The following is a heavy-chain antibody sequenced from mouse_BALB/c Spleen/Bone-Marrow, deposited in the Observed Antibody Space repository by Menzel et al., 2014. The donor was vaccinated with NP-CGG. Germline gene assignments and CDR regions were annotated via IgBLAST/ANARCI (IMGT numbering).Heavy chain of an antibody. Sequence: VKVVESGPGLVAPSQSLSITCTVSGFSLTGFGVNWVRQPPGKGLEWLGMIWADGSTDYNSALRSRLSISKANSKSQVFFKMNSLQTDDTASYYCARADGSGYAMDYWGQGTSVPVSS. CDR3: ARADGSGYAMDY. D-gene: IGHD2-3*01. V-gene: IGHV2-6-7*01. CDR2: IWADGST. CDR1: GFSLTGFG. J-gene: IGHJ4*01.